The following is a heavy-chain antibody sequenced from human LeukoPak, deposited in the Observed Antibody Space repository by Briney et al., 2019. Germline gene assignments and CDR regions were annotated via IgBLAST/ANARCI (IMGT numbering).Heavy chain of an antibody. CDR1: GFTFSSYS. J-gene: IGHJ4*02. CDR3: AKGPGGGYYGSGSYYTPVYYFDY. Sequence: GGSLRLSCAASGFTFSSYSMNWVRQAPGKGLEWVSSISSSSSYIYYADSVKGRFTISRDNSKNTLYLQMNSLRAEDTAVYYCAKGPGGGYYGSGSYYTPVYYFDYWGQGTLVTVSS. V-gene: IGHV3-21*04. CDR2: ISSSSSYI. D-gene: IGHD3-10*01.